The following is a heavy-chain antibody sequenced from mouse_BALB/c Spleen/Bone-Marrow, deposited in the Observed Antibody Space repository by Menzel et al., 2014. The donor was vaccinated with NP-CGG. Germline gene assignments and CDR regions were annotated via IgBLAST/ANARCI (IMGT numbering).Heavy chain of an antibody. Sequence: QVQLQQSGAELARPGASVKMSCRASGYTFTTYTTHWVRQRPGQGLEWIGYINPSSGYTNYNQRFKNKATLTADKSSSTAYMQLSSLTSEDSAVYYCARRDDGYVFFDYWGQGTTLTVSS. D-gene: IGHD2-3*01. J-gene: IGHJ2*01. CDR3: ARRDDGYVFFDY. CDR2: INPSSGYT. V-gene: IGHV1-4*01. CDR1: GYTFTTYT.